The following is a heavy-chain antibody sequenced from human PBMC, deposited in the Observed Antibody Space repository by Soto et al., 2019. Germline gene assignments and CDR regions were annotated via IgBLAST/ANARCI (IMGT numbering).Heavy chain of an antibody. Sequence: EVQLVDSGGGLVQPGGSLRLSCSASGFSVTNAWMNWVRQAPGKGLEWVGRVYTSAEGGATHYAAPVKGRFTISRDDSINTVYLQMSSLMTEDTAVYYCTTGSVEGFWGQGTTVTVSS. CDR2: VYTSAEGGAT. CDR1: GFSVTNAW. J-gene: IGHJ6*02. V-gene: IGHV3-15*07. D-gene: IGHD2-21*01. CDR3: TTGSVEGF.